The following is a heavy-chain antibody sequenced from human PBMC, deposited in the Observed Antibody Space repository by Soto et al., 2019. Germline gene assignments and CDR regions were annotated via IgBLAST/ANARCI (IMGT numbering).Heavy chain of an antibody. CDR1: SGSISSSNW. CDR2: IYHSGST. CDR3: ARRVAGILNRNWFDP. Sequence: QVQLQESGPGLVKPSGTLSLTCAVSSGSISSSNWWSWVRQPPGKGLEWIGEIYHSGSTNYNPSLKSRVTISVDTSKNQFSLKLSSVTAADTAVYYCARRVAGILNRNWFDPWGQGTLVTVSS. D-gene: IGHD6-19*01. J-gene: IGHJ5*02. V-gene: IGHV4-4*02.